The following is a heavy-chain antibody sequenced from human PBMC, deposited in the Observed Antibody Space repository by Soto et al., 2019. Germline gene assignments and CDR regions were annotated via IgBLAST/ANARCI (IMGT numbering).Heavy chain of an antibody. J-gene: IGHJ3*02. D-gene: IGHD6-19*01. V-gene: IGHV3-53*01. CDR1: GFTVSSNY. Sequence: SLRLSCAASGFTVSSNYMSWVRQAPGKGLEWVSVIYSGGSTYYADSVKGRFTISRDNSKNTLYLQMNSLRAEDTAVYYCARERRIAVGEGAFDIWGQGTMVTVSS. CDR3: ARERRIAVGEGAFDI. CDR2: IYSGGST.